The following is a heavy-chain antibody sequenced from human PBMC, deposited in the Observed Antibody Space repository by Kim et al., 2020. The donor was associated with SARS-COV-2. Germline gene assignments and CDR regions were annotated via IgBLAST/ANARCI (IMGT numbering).Heavy chain of an antibody. J-gene: IGHJ4*02. V-gene: IGHV3-30*18. CDR3: ANTPSQGYGDYGDYYFDY. Sequence: GGSLRLSCAASGFTFSSYGMHWVRQAPGKGLEWVAVISYDGSNKYYADSVKGRFTISRDNSKNTLYLQMNSLRAEDTAVYYCANTPSQGYGDYGDYYFDYWGQGTLVTVSS. CDR1: GFTFSSYG. D-gene: IGHD4-17*01. CDR2: ISYDGSNK.